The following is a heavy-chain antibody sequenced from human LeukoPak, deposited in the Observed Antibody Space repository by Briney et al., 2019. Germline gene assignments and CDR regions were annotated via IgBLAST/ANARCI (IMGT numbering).Heavy chain of an antibody. CDR2: ISGSGGST. J-gene: IGHJ3*01. D-gene: IGHD2-15*01. CDR1: GFAFSNYW. Sequence: GGSLRLSCAASGFAFSNYWMSWVRQAPGKGLEWVSAISGSGGSTYYADSVKGRFTISRDNSKNTLYLQMNSLRAEDTAVYYCAKDNIVVVVAATGVWGQGTMVTVSS. V-gene: IGHV3-23*01. CDR3: AKDNIVVVVAATGV.